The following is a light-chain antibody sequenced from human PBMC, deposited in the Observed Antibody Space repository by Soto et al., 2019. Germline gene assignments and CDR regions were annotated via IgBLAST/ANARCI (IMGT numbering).Light chain of an antibody. Sequence: DIQMTQSPSTLSASVGDRVTITCRASQSISIGLAWYQQKPGKAPNLLIYKASRLESGVPSRFSGCGSGTEFTLSISSLQPDDFATYYCQQYQSFPYTFGRGTKVEVK. CDR2: KAS. V-gene: IGKV1-5*03. J-gene: IGKJ2*01. CDR3: QQYQSFPYT. CDR1: QSISIG.